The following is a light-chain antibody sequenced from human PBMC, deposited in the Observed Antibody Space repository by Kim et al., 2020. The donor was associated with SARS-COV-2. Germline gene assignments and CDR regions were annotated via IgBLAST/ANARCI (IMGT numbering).Light chain of an antibody. Sequence: NFVLTQPHSVSESPGKTVTISCTRSSGSIASNYVQWYQQRPGSAPTTVIYEDNQRPSGVPDRFSGSIDSSSNSASLTISGLKTEDAGDYYCQSFDSSDWVFGGGTQLTVL. V-gene: IGLV6-57*04. J-gene: IGLJ3*02. CDR3: QSFDSSDWV. CDR2: EDN. CDR1: SGSIASNY.